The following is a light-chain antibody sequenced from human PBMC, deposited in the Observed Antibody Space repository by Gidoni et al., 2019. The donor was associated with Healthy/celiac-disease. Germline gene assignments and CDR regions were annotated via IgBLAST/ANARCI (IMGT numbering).Light chain of an antibody. CDR2: DAS. J-gene: IGKJ5*01. Sequence: EIVLTPSPATLSLSPGERATLSCRASQSVSSYLAWYQQKPGQAPRLLIYDASNRATGIPARLSGSGSGTDFTLTIRSLEPEDLAVYYCQQRSNWPGTFGQGKRLEIK. CDR1: QSVSSY. CDR3: QQRSNWPGT. V-gene: IGKV3-11*01.